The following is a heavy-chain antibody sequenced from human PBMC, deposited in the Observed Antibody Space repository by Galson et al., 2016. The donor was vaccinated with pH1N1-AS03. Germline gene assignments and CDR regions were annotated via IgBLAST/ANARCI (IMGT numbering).Heavy chain of an antibody. D-gene: IGHD1-26*01. Sequence: SVKVSCKASGGTFNTYAISWVRQAPGQGLEWMGGIISIFGTTNHAQKFQGRVTITADESTSPVYKELSSLRSEDTAVYYCARAQHPDIVGVTGGWFDPWGQGTLVTVSS. V-gene: IGHV1-69*13. CDR1: GGTFNTYA. J-gene: IGHJ5*02. CDR3: ARAQHPDIVGVTGGWFDP. CDR2: IISIFGTT.